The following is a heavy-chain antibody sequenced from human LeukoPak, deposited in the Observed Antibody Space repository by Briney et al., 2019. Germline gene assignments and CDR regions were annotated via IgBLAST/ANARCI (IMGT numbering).Heavy chain of an antibody. D-gene: IGHD1-26*01. CDR1: GYSISSGYY. V-gene: IGHV4-38-2*02. CDR3: AREGRYPDY. CDR2: IYHSGST. Sequence: SETLSRTCAVSGYSISSGYYWGWIRQPPGKGLEWIGSIYHSGSTYYNPSLKSRVTISVDTSKNQFSLKLSSVTAADTAVYYCAREGRYPDYWGQGTLVTVSS. J-gene: IGHJ4*02.